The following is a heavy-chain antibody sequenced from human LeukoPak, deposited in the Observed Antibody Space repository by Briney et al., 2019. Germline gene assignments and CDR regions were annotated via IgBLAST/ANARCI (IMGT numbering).Heavy chain of an antibody. CDR3: ARGYNWFDP. CDR2: ITSSNNYV. V-gene: IGHV3-21*01. CDR1: GFTFNNYS. Sequence: GGSLRLSCVVSGFTFNNYSMNWVRQAPGKGLEWVSSITSSNNYVYYADSVEGRFTISRDNAKNSLFLQMNSLRAEDTAVYYCARGYNWFDPWGQGTLVTVSS. J-gene: IGHJ5*02.